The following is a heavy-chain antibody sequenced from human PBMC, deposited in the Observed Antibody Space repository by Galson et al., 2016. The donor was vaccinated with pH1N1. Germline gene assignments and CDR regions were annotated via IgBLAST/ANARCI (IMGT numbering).Heavy chain of an antibody. V-gene: IGHV6-1*01. D-gene: IGHD6-13*01. CDR1: GDSVSSNSAA. CDR3: ARDGIAAAGIRRDQYYFDY. CDR2: TYYRSKWYN. J-gene: IGHJ4*03. Sequence: CAISGDSVSSNSAAWNWIRQSPSRGLEWLGRTYYRSKWYNDYAVSVKSRITINPDTSKNQFSLQLNSVTPEDTAVYYCARDGIAAAGIRRDQYYFDYWGQRTTVTVSS.